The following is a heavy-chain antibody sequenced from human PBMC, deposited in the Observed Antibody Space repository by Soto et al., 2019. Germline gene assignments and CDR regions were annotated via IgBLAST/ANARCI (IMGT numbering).Heavy chain of an antibody. Sequence: GASVKVSCKASGYTFTSYDINWVRQATGQGLEWMGCMNPNSGETSYAQKFQGRVTMTEDTSTDTAYMELSSLRSEDTAVYYCATAITIFGVAPRYGMDVWGQGTTVTVSS. V-gene: IGHV1-8*01. CDR3: ATAITIFGVAPRYGMDV. D-gene: IGHD3-3*01. CDR1: GYTFTSYD. CDR2: MNPNSGET. J-gene: IGHJ6*02.